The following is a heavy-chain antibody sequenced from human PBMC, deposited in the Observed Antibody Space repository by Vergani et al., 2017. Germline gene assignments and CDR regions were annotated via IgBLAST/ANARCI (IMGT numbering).Heavy chain of an antibody. V-gene: IGHV4-61*10. CDR2: IYYSGST. Sequence: QVQLQESGPGLVKPSETLSLTCTVSGGSVSSGSYYWSWIRQPAGKGLEWIGYIYYSGSTNYNPSLKSPVTISVDTSKNQFSLKLSSVTAADTAVYYCARLRRIASPGGSLLFDYWGQGTLVTVSS. J-gene: IGHJ4*02. D-gene: IGHD6-13*01. CDR1: GGSVSSGSYY. CDR3: ARLRRIASPGGSLLFDY.